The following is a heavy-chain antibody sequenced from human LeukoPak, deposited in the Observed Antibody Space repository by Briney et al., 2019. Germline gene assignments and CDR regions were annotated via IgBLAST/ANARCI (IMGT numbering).Heavy chain of an antibody. CDR1: GFTVSSNY. Sequence: PGGSLRLSCAASGFTVSSNYMSWVRQAPGKGLEWVSVIYSGGSTYYADSVKGRFTISRDNSKNTLYLQMNSLRAEDTAVYYCARPQGWVTTVTADFDYWGQGTLVTVSS. CDR3: ARPQGWVTTVTADFDY. D-gene: IGHD4-17*01. V-gene: IGHV3-66*02. J-gene: IGHJ4*02. CDR2: IYSGGST.